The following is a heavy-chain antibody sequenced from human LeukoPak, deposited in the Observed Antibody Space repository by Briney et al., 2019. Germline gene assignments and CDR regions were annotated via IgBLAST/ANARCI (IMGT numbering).Heavy chain of an antibody. V-gene: IGHV3-74*01. CDR3: ARDLAYCGGDCYTYYYYYGMDV. Sequence: GGSLRLSCAASGFTFSSFAMSWVRQAPGKGLVWVSRINSDGSSTSYADSVKGRFTISRDNAKNTLYLQMNSLRAEDTAVYYCARDLAYCGGDCYTYYYYYGMDVWGQGTTVTVSS. D-gene: IGHD2-21*02. CDR1: GFTFSSFA. J-gene: IGHJ6*02. CDR2: INSDGSST.